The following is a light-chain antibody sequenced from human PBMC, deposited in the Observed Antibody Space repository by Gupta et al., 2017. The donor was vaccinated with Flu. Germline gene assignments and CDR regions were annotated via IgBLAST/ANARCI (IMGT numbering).Light chain of an antibody. J-gene: IGKJ5*01. CDR3: HQYSSYPIT. CDR1: PRVSSW. Sequence: PSTLSASVGGRVTITCRASPRVSSWLAWYQQKPGQGPKLLIYFASTLPAGVSSRFSGSGSGTEFTLTISRLQPDDAAAYYCHQYSSYPITFGQGTRLEIK. V-gene: IGKV1-5*03. CDR2: FAS.